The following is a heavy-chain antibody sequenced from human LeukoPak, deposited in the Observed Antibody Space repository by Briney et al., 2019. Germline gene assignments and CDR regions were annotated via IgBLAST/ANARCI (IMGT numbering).Heavy chain of an antibody. D-gene: IGHD7-27*01. Sequence: GGSLRLSCAASGFTFSNYAMSWVRQAPGKGLEWVSAISGSGGSTYYADSVKGRFTISRDNSKNTLYLQMNSLRAEDTAVYYCAKDSTATSLGYWGQGTLVTVSS. CDR2: ISGSGGST. V-gene: IGHV3-23*01. CDR3: AKDSTATSLGY. CDR1: GFTFSNYA. J-gene: IGHJ4*02.